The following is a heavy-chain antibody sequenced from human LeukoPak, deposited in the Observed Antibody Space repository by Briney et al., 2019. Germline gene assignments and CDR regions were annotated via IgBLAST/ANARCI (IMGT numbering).Heavy chain of an antibody. J-gene: IGHJ3*02. CDR3: ARGATTDAFDI. Sequence: SETLSLTCAVYGGSFSGYYWSWIRQPPGKGLEWIGEINHSGSTNYNPSLKSRVTISVDTSKNQFSLKLSSVTAADTAVYYCARGATTDAFDIWGQGTMVTVSS. V-gene: IGHV4-34*01. CDR1: GGSFSGYY. CDR2: INHSGST. D-gene: IGHD1-26*01.